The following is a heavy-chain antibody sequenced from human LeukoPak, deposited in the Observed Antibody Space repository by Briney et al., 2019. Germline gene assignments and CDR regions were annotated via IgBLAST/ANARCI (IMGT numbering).Heavy chain of an antibody. CDR2: TYYRSGWFN. Sequence: SQTLSLTRAISGDSVSSNSAAWVWIRQSPSRGLEWLGRTYYRSGWFNDYALSAESRITIKPQTTKNHATLQSTCVTPEAAVLYYCSRELAWGPADCWGQGTLVTVSS. V-gene: IGHV6-1*01. CDR1: GDSVSSNSAA. D-gene: IGHD7-27*01. J-gene: IGHJ4*02. CDR3: SRELAWGPADC.